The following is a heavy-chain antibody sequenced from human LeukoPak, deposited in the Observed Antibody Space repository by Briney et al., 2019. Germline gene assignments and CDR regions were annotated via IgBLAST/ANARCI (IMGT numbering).Heavy chain of an antibody. D-gene: IGHD2-2*01. CDR2: TYYRSTWYN. Sequence: SQTLSLTCAISGYSVSSNSVTWNWIRQSPSRVLEWLGRTYYRSTWYNDYAVSVIGRITVNPDTSKNQFSLHLNSVTPEDTAVYYCARRLTQYDCFDPWGQGILVTVSS. V-gene: IGHV6-1*01. CDR1: GYSVSSNSVT. CDR3: ARRLTQYDCFDP. J-gene: IGHJ5*02.